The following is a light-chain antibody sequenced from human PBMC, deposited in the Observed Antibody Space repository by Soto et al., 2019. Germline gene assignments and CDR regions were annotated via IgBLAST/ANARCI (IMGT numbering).Light chain of an antibody. V-gene: IGKV3-11*01. CDR1: QSVSSY. CDR3: QQRSNGLT. Sequence: EIVLTQSPATLSLSPGERATLSCRASQSVSSYLAWYQQKPGQAPRLLIYDASNRATGIPARFSGSGSGTDFTLTISSLGTEDFAVYYCQQRSNGLTFGGGTKVEIK. CDR2: DAS. J-gene: IGKJ4*01.